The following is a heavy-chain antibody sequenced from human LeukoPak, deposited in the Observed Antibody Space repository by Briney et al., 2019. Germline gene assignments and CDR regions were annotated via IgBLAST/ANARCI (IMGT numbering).Heavy chain of an antibody. D-gene: IGHD6-25*01. CDR3: ARSGPGWFDP. Sequence: SETLSLTCTVSGGSISSYYWSWIRQPPGKGLEWIGYIYYSGSTNYNPSLKSRVTISVDTSKNQFSLKLSSATAADTAVYYCARSGPGWFDPWGQGTLVTVSS. CDR1: GGSISSYY. V-gene: IGHV4-59*01. J-gene: IGHJ5*02. CDR2: IYYSGST.